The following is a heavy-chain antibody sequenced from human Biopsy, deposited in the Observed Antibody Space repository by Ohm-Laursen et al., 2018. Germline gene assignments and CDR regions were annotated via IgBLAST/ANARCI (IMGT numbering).Heavy chain of an antibody. J-gene: IGHJ5*02. Sequence: SETLSLTCPVSGGSLSSYSWSWIRQPAGKGLEWIGPIYTSGITNYNPSLKRRVTVSVDTPKNKFSLRVSSVTAADTAVYYCARDRDRRGWFDPWGQGTLVTVSS. D-gene: IGHD1-14*01. CDR3: ARDRDRRGWFDP. V-gene: IGHV4-4*07. CDR2: IYTSGIT. CDR1: GGSLSSYS.